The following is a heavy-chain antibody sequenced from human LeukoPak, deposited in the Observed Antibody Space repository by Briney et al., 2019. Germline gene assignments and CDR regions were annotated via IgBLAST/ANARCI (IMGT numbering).Heavy chain of an antibody. CDR1: GFTFSSYA. Sequence: GGSLRLSCAASGFTFSSYAMHWVRQAPGKGLEWVAVISYDGSNKYYADSVKGRFTISRDNSKNTLYLQMNSLRAEDTAVYYCAREFSKAARRGYWGQGTLVTVSS. D-gene: IGHD6-6*01. V-gene: IGHV3-30*04. CDR2: ISYDGSNK. J-gene: IGHJ4*02. CDR3: AREFSKAARRGY.